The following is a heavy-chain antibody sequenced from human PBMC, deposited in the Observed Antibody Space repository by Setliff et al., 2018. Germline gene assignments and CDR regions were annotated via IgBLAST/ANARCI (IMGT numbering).Heavy chain of an antibody. CDR1: GYTFTSYY. CDR2: INPKNGGA. V-gene: IGHV1-46*01. J-gene: IGHJ6*02. CDR3: ARERAGGRGFTFGAIYYYYGMDV. Sequence: ASVKVSCKASGYTFTSYYVHWVRQAPGQGLEWMGVINPKNGGATYPQNLQGRVTMTRDTSMSTVYMELSSLRFEDTAVYYCARERAGGRGFTFGAIYYYYGMDVWGQGTTVTVSS. D-gene: IGHD3-16*01.